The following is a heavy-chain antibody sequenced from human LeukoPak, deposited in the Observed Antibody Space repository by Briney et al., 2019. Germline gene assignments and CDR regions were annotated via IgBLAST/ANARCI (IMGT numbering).Heavy chain of an antibody. V-gene: IGHV1-2*02. CDR2: MNPNSGGT. D-gene: IGHD6-19*01. Sequence: ASVKVSCKASGYTFTGHYLHWVRQAPGQGLEWVGWMNPNSGGTIYAQNFQGRVTMTRDTSISTAYMQLSRLRFDDTAVYYCASGQWTDYWGQGTLVIVSS. CDR1: GYTFTGHY. CDR3: ASGQWTDY. J-gene: IGHJ4*02.